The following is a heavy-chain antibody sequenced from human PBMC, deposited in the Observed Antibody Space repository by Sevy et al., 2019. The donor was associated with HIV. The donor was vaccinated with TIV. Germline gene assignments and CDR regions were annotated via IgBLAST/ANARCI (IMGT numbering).Heavy chain of an antibody. D-gene: IGHD2-15*01. Sequence: GASVKVSCKTSGYTFTSYIISWVRQAPGQGLEWMGWISPLNGDTKHVQKFQGRVTMSIDTSTSTAYMDLRSLRSDDTAVYYCVRGYCTGGSCSPGGFWGQGTLVTVSS. CDR1: GYTFTSYI. J-gene: IGHJ4*02. CDR3: VRGYCTGGSCSPGGF. CDR2: ISPLNGDT. V-gene: IGHV1-18*01.